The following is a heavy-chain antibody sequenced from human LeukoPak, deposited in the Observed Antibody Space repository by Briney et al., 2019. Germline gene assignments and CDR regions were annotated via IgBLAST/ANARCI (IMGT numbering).Heavy chain of an antibody. CDR1: GFTFSSYS. V-gene: IGHV3-21*01. Sequence: GGSLRLSCAASGFTFSSYSMNWVRQAPGKGLEWVSSISSSSSYIYYADSVKGRFTISRDNAKNSLYLQMSSLRAEDTAVYYCARDPHSSGWYGSYYYYGMDVWGKGTTVTVSS. CDR2: ISSSSSYI. D-gene: IGHD6-19*01. J-gene: IGHJ6*04. CDR3: ARDPHSSGWYGSYYYYGMDV.